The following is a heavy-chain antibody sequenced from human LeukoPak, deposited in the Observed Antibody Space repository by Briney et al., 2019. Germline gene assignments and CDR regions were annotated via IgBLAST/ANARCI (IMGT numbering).Heavy chain of an antibody. J-gene: IGHJ4*02. Sequence: SETLSLTCTVSGGSISSTSHYWGWVRQPPGKGLEWIGSVYYSGSTYYNPSLKSRVTISVDTSKNQFSLRLSSVTATDMAVYFCARLGYSVSWTDCWGQGILVTVSS. CDR2: VYYSGST. CDR3: ARLGYSVSWTDC. V-gene: IGHV4-39*01. D-gene: IGHD6-13*01. CDR1: GGSISSTSHY.